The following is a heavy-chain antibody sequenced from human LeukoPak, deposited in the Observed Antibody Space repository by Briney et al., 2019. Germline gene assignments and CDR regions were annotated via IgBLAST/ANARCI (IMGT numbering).Heavy chain of an antibody. CDR2: ISGSGDST. Sequence: GSLRLSFSASGFTFSLYAMSWVRQAPGKGLEWVSGISGSGDSTYYADSVKGRFTISRDNSKNTLYLQLNSLRAEDTAVYYCAKDPHSTGYYYYYYMDVWGKGTTVTVSS. CDR1: GFTFSLYA. D-gene: IGHD3-9*01. CDR3: AKDPHSTGYYYYYYMDV. V-gene: IGHV3-23*01. J-gene: IGHJ6*03.